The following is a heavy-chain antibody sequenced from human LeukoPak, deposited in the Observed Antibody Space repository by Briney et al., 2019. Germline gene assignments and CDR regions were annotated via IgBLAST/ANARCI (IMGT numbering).Heavy chain of an antibody. J-gene: IGHJ4*02. CDR3: ARGGYYFDSSGYYSSFDY. CDR2: INPNSGGT. Sequence: ASVKVSCKASGYTFTGYYMHWLRQAPGHGLEWMGWINPNSGGTNYAQKFQGRVTMTRDTSISTAYMELSRLRSDDTAVYYCARGGYYFDSSGYYSSFDYWGQGTLVTVSS. CDR1: GYTFTGYY. D-gene: IGHD3-22*01. V-gene: IGHV1-2*02.